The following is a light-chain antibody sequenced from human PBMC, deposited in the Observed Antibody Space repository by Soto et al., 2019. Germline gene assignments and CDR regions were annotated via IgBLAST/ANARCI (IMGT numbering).Light chain of an antibody. Sequence: EIVMTQSPSTLSVSPGERATLSCRASQSVSSNLAWYQQKPGQAPRLLIYGASSRATGIPDRFSGSGSGTDFTLTTSRLEPEDFAVYYCQQYGSSPWTFGQGTKV. CDR1: QSVSSN. CDR3: QQYGSSPWT. V-gene: IGKV3-20*01. CDR2: GAS. J-gene: IGKJ1*01.